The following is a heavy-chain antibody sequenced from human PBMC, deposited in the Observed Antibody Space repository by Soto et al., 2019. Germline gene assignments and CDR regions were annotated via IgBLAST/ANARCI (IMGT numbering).Heavy chain of an antibody. J-gene: IGHJ5*02. D-gene: IGHD6-13*01. V-gene: IGHV3-49*03. CDR3: ARDHSISWSNWFDP. CDR1: GFTFGDYA. CDR2: IRSKAYGGTT. Sequence: PGGSLRLSCTASGFTFGDYAMSWFRQAPGKGLEWVGFIRSKAYGGTTEYAASVKGRFTISRDNSKKTLYLQMGSLRDEDMAMNYCARDHSISWSNWFDPWGQGTLVTVSS.